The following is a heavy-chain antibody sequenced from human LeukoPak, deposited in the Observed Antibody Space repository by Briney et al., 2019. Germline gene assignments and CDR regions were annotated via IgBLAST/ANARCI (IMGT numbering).Heavy chain of an antibody. Sequence: SGGSLRLSCAASGFTFSTNPMSWVRQAPGKGLEWVSAISPDNTYYADSVKGRLTISRDDSNDTVYLQMNSPRAEDTARYYCVKEHVDRAFTRSFEIWGQGTVVTVSS. CDR2: ISPDNT. CDR1: GFTFSTNP. D-gene: IGHD3-10*01. CDR3: VKEHVDRAFTRSFEI. V-gene: IGHV3-23*01. J-gene: IGHJ3*02.